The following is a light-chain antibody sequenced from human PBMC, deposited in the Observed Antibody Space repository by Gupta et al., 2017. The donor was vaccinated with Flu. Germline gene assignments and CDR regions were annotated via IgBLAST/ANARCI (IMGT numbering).Light chain of an antibody. CDR2: KVS. J-gene: IGKJ4*01. Sequence: DVVMTQSPLSLHVTLGQPASISCRSSQSRLDSDGNTYFTWFHQMPGQSPRRLIYKVSIRDTGVADRFGGSGVGNDLTLKISRGEEEDVGFYYCRQLTHWPPFTFGRGTKVVIK. V-gene: IGKV2-30*01. CDR3: RQLTHWPPFT. CDR1: QSRLDSDGNTY.